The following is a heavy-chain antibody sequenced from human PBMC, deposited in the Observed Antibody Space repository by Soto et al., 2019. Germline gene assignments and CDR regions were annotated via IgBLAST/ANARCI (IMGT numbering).Heavy chain of an antibody. CDR1: GFTFDDYS. D-gene: IGHD5-12*01. Sequence: EVRLVESGGGLVQPGRSLRPSCAASGFTFDDYSMHWVRRAPGKGLEWVSGISWNSGKIAYADSVRGRFTISRDSAKNSLYLQMNSLRTEDTALYYCARDIGYSGFNGFDPWGQGTLVTVSS. CDR2: ISWNSGKI. CDR3: ARDIGYSGFNGFDP. V-gene: IGHV3-9*01. J-gene: IGHJ5*02.